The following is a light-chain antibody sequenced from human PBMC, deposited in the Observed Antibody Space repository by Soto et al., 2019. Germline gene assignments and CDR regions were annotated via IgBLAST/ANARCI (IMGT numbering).Light chain of an antibody. Sequence: QAVVTPPPSVSGAPGQRVTIYCTGSSSNIGAGYDVHWYQQLPGTAPKLLIYGNSNRPSGVPDRFSGSKSGTSASLAITGLQAEDEADYYCQSYDSSLSGVVFGGGTKLTVL. V-gene: IGLV1-40*01. J-gene: IGLJ2*01. CDR1: SSNIGAGYD. CDR3: QSYDSSLSGVV. CDR2: GNS.